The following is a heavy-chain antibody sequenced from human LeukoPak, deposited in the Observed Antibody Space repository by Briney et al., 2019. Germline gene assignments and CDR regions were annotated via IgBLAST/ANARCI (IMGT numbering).Heavy chain of an antibody. J-gene: IGHJ6*02. D-gene: IGHD6-19*01. Sequence: SETLSLTCTVSGGSISSSSYYWSWIRQPPGKGLEWIGYIYYSGSTNYNPSLKSRVTISVDTSKNQFSLKLSSVTAADTAVYYCARAIAVAGRSEIENYYYYGMDVWGQGTTVTVSS. CDR3: ARAIAVAGRSEIENYYYYGMDV. V-gene: IGHV4-61*01. CDR2: IYYSGST. CDR1: GGSISSSSYY.